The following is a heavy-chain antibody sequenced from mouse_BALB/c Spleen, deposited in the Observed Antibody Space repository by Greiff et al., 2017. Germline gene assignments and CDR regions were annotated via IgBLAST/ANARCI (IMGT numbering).Heavy chain of an antibody. V-gene: IGHV1-18*01. CDR2: INPNNGGT. CDR1: GYTFTDYN. D-gene: IGHD2-1*01. Sequence: EVQLQQSGPELVKPGASVKIPCKASGYTFTDYNMDWVKQSHGKSLEWIGDINPNNGGTIYNQKFKGKATLTVDKSSSTAYMELRSLTSEDTAVYYCARKDYGNAMGYWGQGTSVTVSS. CDR3: ARKDYGNAMGY. J-gene: IGHJ4*01.